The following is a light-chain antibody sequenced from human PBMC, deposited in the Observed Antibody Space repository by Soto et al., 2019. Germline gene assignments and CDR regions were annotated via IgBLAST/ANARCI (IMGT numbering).Light chain of an antibody. J-gene: IGKJ1*01. V-gene: IGKV1-5*01. CDR3: QQYGTYLWT. Sequence: DIQMTQSPSTLSASVGDRVTITCRASQSISSWLAWFQQKPGKAPKLLMYDAFSLEGGVPSRFSGSGSGTEFTLTISSLQPDDFATYYCQQYGTYLWTFGQGTRVEIK. CDR1: QSISSW. CDR2: DAF.